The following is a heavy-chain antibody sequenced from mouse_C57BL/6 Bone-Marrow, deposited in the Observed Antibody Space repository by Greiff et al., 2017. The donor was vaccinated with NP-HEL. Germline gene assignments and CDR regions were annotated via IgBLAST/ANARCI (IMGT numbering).Heavy chain of an antibody. CDR1: GFSFNTYA. V-gene: IGHV10-1*01. CDR3: VRHVLAPGYGDY. CDR2: IRSKSNNYAT. D-gene: IGHD1-1*02. J-gene: IGHJ4*01. Sequence: EVKLVESGGGLVQPKGSLKLSCAASGFSFNTYAMNWVRQAPGKGLDWVARIRSKSNNYATYYADSVKDRFTISRDDSESMLYLQMNNLKTEDTAMYYCVRHVLAPGYGDYWGQGTSVTVSS.